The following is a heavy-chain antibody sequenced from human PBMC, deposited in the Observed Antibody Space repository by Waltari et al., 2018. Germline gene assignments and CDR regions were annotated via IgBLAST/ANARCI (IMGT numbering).Heavy chain of an antibody. J-gene: IGHJ5*02. CDR3: AREGNITIFGVVIPFDP. CDR2: SYHSGTT. D-gene: IGHD3-3*01. Sequence: QVQLQESGPGLVKPSETLSLTCAVSGYSISSGYYWGWIRQPPGKGLEWIGSSYHSGTTYSNPSLKIRVTISVDTSKNQFSLKLSSVTAADTAVYYCAREGNITIFGVVIPFDPWGQGTLVTVSS. CDR1: GYSISSGYY. V-gene: IGHV4-38-2*02.